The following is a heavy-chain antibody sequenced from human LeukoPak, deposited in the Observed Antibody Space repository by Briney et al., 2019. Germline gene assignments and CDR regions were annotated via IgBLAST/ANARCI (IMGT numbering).Heavy chain of an antibody. V-gene: IGHV4-61*03. CDR2: HSRNS. CDR1: GASVSSNSYH. J-gene: IGHJ4*02. Sequence: SETLSLTCTVSGASVSSNSYHWSWIRQAPGKGLEWIGHSRNSDYKPSLKSRITISTDTSNNHFSLNLVSVTAADTAVYYCATYYVGAGGRGHWGPGTLVTVSS. D-gene: IGHD3-16*01. CDR3: ATYYVGAGGRGH.